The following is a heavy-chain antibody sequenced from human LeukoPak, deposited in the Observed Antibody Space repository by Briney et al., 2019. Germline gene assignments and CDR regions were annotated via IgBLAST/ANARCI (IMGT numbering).Heavy chain of an antibody. V-gene: IGHV4-4*07. J-gene: IGHJ4*02. CDR3: ARGRHSSSWIDY. D-gene: IGHD6-13*01. CDR2: IYTSGST. Sequence: SETLSLTCTVSGGSISSYYWSWIRQPAGKGLEWIGRIYTSGSTNYNPSLKSRVTISVDTSKNQFSLKLSSVTAADTAVYYCARGRHSSSWIDYWGQGTLVTVSS. CDR1: GGSISSYY.